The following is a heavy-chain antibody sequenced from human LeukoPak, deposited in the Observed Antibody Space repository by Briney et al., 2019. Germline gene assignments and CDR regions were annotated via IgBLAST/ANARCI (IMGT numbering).Heavy chain of an antibody. CDR2: ISSSSTYI. J-gene: IGHJ4*02. D-gene: IGHD6-13*01. V-gene: IGHV3-21*01. Sequence: PGGSLRLSCAASGFTFSSYSMNWVRQAPGKGLEWVSSISSSSTYIYCAASVKGRFTVSRDNAKNSLYLQMNSLRAEDTAVYYCASGQGYTSSHFDYWGQGTLVTVSS. CDR1: GFTFSSYS. CDR3: ASGQGYTSSHFDY.